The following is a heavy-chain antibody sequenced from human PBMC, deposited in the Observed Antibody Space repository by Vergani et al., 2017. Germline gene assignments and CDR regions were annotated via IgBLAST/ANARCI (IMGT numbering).Heavy chain of an antibody. CDR3: ARGAYYYDSSGYYFDY. D-gene: IGHD3-22*01. V-gene: IGHV1-69*13. CDR2: IITFFGTT. CDR1: GGPFKNSA. J-gene: IGHJ4*02. Sequence: QVQLVQSGAEVKKPGSSVKVSCKASGGPFKNSAFSWVRQVPGQGLEWMGRIITFFGTTDYAQKFQGRFTIIADEFTKTVDMQLSNLRSEDTAVYYCARGAYYYDSSGYYFDYWGQGTLVTVSS.